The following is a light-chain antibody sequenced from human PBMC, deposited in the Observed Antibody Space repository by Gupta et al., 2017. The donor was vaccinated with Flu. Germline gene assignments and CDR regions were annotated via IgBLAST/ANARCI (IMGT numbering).Light chain of an antibody. CDR2: GAS. CDR3: REYKNWPLGT. CDR1: QSVRNY. Sequence: EIVMTQSPATLSVSPGDRATLSCRATQSVRNYLAWFQQKPGQAPRLLIYGASTRATGVPARFSGSGSGTEFTLTISSLQSEDFAVYYCREYKNWPLGTFGQGTKVGVK. J-gene: IGKJ1*01. V-gene: IGKV3-15*01.